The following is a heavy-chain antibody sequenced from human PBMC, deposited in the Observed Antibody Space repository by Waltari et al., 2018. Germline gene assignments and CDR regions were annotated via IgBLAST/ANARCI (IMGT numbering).Heavy chain of an antibody. CDR3: ASVSGSYLYYFDY. Sequence: QLQLQESGPGLVKPSETLSLTCTVSGGSLSSSSYYWGWIRQPPGKGLEWIGSIYYSGSTYYNPSLKSRVTISVDTSKNQFSLKLSSVTAADTAVYYCASVSGSYLYYFDYWGQGTLVTVSS. CDR2: IYYSGST. V-gene: IGHV4-39*01. J-gene: IGHJ4*02. CDR1: GGSLSSSSYY. D-gene: IGHD1-26*01.